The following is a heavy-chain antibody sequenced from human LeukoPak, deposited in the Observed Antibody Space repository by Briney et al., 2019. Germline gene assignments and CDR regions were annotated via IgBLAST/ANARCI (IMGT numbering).Heavy chain of an antibody. V-gene: IGHV1-69*04. Sequence: RASVKVSCKASGGTFSSYAISWVRQAPGQGLEWMGRIIPIFGIANYAQKFQGRVTITADKPTSTAYMELSSLRSEDTAVYYCARDYSDRYNWFDPWGREPWSPSPQ. CDR1: GGTFSSYA. J-gene: IGHJ5*02. CDR3: ARDYSDRYNWFDP. CDR2: IIPIFGIA. D-gene: IGHD4-11*01.